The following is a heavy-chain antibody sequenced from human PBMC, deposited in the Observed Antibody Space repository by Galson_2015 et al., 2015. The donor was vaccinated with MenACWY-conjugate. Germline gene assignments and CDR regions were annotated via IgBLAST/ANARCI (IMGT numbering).Heavy chain of an antibody. CDR3: TSRLIGVIAAFDY. D-gene: IGHD2-21*01. J-gene: IGHJ4*02. CDR1: GFSFGDYT. CDR2: IRSKAFGETT. V-gene: IGHV3-49*04. Sequence: SLRLSCATSGFSFGDYTLSWVRQAPGKGLEWVGFIRSKAFGETTEYAASVKDRFTISGDDSTRIAYLQMNSLKTDDTAVYYCTSRLIGVIAAFDYWGQGTLVTVSS.